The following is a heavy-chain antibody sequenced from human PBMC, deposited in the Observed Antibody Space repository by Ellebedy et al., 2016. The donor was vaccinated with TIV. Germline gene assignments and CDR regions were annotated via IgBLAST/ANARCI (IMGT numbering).Heavy chain of an antibody. CDR3: ARDNGYDFWSSYQDL. J-gene: IGHJ5*02. CDR1: GGTFRSYA. V-gene: IGHV1-69*13. D-gene: IGHD3-3*01. Sequence: AASVKVSCKAFGGTFRSYAISWVRQAPGQGLEWMGGIIPLFGTGNYAQKFQDRVTITADESTSIAYMELSSLRSGDTAVYYCARDNGYDFWSSYQDLWGQGTLVTVSS. CDR2: IIPLFGTG.